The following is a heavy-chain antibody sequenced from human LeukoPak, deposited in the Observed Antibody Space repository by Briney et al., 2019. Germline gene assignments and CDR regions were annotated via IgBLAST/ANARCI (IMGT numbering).Heavy chain of an antibody. V-gene: IGHV3-30*18. J-gene: IGHJ4*02. CDR3: AKSTTVTQRGYFDY. CDR2: ISYDGSNK. CDR1: GFTFSSYG. Sequence: GGSLRLSCAASGFTFSSYGMHWVRQAPAKGLEWVAIISYDGSNKYYADSVKGRFTISRDNSKNTLYLQMNSLRAEDTAVYYCAKSTTVTQRGYFDYRGQGTLVTGSS. D-gene: IGHD4-17*01.